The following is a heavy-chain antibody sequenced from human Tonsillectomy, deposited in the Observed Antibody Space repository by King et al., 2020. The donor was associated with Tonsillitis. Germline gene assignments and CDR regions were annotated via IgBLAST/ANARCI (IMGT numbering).Heavy chain of an antibody. CDR1: GFTFSSYW. D-gene: IGHD2-15*01. CDR2: IKQDGSEK. J-gene: IGHJ3*02. CDR3: ERDCRGGSCYGAFDI. Sequence: VQLVESGGGLVQPGGSLRLSCAASGFTFSSYWMSWVRQAPGKGLEWVANIKQDGSEKYYVDSVKGRFTISRDNAKNSLYLQMNSLRAEDTAVYYCERDCRGGSCYGAFDIWGQGTMVTVSS. V-gene: IGHV3-7*03.